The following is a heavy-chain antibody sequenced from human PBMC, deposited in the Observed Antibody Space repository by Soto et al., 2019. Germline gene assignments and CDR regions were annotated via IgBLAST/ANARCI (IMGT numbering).Heavy chain of an antibody. J-gene: IGHJ4*02. CDR3: SRGTYYPQSSGLHADY. CDR2: ISSDGHHQ. CDR1: GFSFNDYA. Sequence: GGTLRLSCATSGFSFNDYAMYWGRQAPAQGQEWVAIISSDGHHQFYLDNLMSRFTVSRDNSKNTLYLQMNSLRAEAAAVYYCSRGTYYPQSSGLHADYWGPGTVVTVSS. V-gene: IGHV3-30*03. D-gene: IGHD3-22*01.